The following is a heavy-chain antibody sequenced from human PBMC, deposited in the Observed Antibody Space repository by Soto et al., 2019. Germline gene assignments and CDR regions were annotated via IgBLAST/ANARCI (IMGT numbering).Heavy chain of an antibody. D-gene: IGHD6-13*01. CDR3: ATSYGNAWYTY. V-gene: IGHV4-39*01. CDR2: IYYSGST. Sequence: PSETLSLTCTVSGGSISSSSYYWGWIRQPPGKGPEWIGSIYYSGSTYYNPSLKSRVTISVDRSKNQFSLKLTSVTAADTAVYYCATSYGNAWYTYWGQGTQVTVSS. J-gene: IGHJ4*02. CDR1: GGSISSSSYY.